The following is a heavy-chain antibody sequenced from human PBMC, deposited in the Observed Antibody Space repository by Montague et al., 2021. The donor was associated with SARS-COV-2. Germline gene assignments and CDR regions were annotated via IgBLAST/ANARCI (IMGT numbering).Heavy chain of an antibody. J-gene: IGHJ4*02. V-gene: IGHV4-4*02. Sequence: ETLSLTCAVSGDSIMATDCWSWVRQPPGKGLEWIGEIYQGASTNYNPSLKSRVTMSVDRSKNQVSLELYSVTAADTALYYCVRAGGFHNRPPVWGQGALVIVSS. CDR3: VRAGGFHNRPPV. CDR1: GDSIMATDC. CDR2: IYQGAST. D-gene: IGHD4-23*01.